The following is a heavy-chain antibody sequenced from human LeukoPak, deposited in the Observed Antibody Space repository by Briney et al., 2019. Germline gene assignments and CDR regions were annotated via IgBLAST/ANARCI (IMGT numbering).Heavy chain of an antibody. D-gene: IGHD3-3*01. J-gene: IGHJ4*02. Sequence: PGGSLRLSCAVSGFTFSSYAMSWVRQAPGKGLEWVSVISGSGYTTYYADSVKGRFTISRDNSKDTLYLQVNSLRVEDTAVYYCAKDLTVTRGFYFDYWGQGILVSVSS. V-gene: IGHV3-23*01. CDR2: ISGSGYTT. CDR3: AKDLTVTRGFYFDY. CDR1: GFTFSSYA.